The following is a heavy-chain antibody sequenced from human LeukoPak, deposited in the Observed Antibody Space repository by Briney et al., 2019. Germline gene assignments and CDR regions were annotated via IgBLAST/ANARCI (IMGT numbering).Heavy chain of an antibody. CDR2: INHSGST. CDR3: ARGGRTTGTTLWFDP. Sequence: PSETLSLTCAVYGGSFSGYYWSWIRQPPGKGLEWIGEINHSGSTNYNPSLKSRVTISVDTSKNQFSLKLSSVTAADTAVYYCARGGRTTGTTLWFDPWGQGTLITVTS. V-gene: IGHV4-34*01. J-gene: IGHJ5*02. CDR1: GGSFSGYY. D-gene: IGHD1-7*01.